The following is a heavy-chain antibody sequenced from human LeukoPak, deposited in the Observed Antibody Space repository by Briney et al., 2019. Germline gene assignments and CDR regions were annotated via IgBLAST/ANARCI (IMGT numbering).Heavy chain of an antibody. V-gene: IGHV3-49*04. CDR2: IRSKAYGGTT. J-gene: IGHJ4*02. Sequence: GGSLRLSCAVSGFTFSSFAMSWVRQAPGKGLEWVGFIRSKAYGGTTEYAASVKGRFTISRDDSKSIAYLQMNSLKTEDTAVYYCTRGSPTPYCSGGSCYFDYWGQGTLVTVSS. CDR1: GFTFSSFA. D-gene: IGHD2-15*01. CDR3: TRGSPTPYCSGGSCYFDY.